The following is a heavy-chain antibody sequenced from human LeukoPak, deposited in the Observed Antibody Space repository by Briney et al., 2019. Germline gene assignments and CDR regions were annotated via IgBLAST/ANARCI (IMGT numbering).Heavy chain of an antibody. V-gene: IGHV4-34*01. CDR3: ARAREQWYGDYADDY. CDR2: INHSGST. D-gene: IGHD4-17*01. Sequence: WETLSLTCAVYGWSFSDYYWSWIRQPPGKGLEWVWEINHSGSTNYNPSPKSRVTTSVNTSNNQLSLKVSSVADAETAVYYCARAREQWYGDYADDYWGQGTLVTVSS. J-gene: IGHJ4*02. CDR1: GWSFSDYY.